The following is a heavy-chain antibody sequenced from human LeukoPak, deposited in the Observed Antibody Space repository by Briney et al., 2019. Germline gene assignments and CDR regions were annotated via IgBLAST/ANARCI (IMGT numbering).Heavy chain of an antibody. CDR1: GFTFNLFD. D-gene: IGHD3-3*01. V-gene: IGHV3-30*02. Sequence: PGGSLRLSCITSGFTFNLFDMHWVRQAPGKGLEWVALIRSDENNKYYADSVKGRFTITRDNSKKTVYLHMKSLRVDDTAVYFCAKDSAPPWDHDFWSGYADNWGQGSLVTVSS. CDR3: AKDSAPPWDHDFWSGYADN. J-gene: IGHJ4*02. CDR2: IRSDENNK.